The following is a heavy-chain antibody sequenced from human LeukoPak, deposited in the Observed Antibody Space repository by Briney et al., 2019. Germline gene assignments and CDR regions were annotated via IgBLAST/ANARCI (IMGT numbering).Heavy chain of an antibody. V-gene: IGHV3-7*01. CDR3: ARDRAGSDDFWSGYYDAFDI. D-gene: IGHD3-3*01. J-gene: IGHJ3*02. CDR1: GFTVSSND. CDR2: IHQHGSKE. Sequence: GGSLRLSCAASGFTVSSNDMTWVRQAPGKGLEWVANIHQHGSKENYVDSVKGRFTISRDNAKNSLYLQMNSLRAEDTAVYYCARDRAGSDDFWSGYYDAFDIWGQGTMVTVSS.